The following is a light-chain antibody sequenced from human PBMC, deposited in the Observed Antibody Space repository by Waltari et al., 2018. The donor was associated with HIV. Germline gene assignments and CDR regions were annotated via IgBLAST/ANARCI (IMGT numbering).Light chain of an antibody. Sequence: QLVLTQSPSASASLGASVKLTCTLSSGHSSYVIAWHQQQPKKGPRYWMKLNSDGSHFKGDGIPDRFSGSSSVAERDLTISSLPSEDEADYYCQTWGTGIVVFGGGTKLTVL. CDR1: SGHSSYV. J-gene: IGLJ2*01. CDR3: QTWGTGIVV. V-gene: IGLV4-69*01. CDR2: LNSDGSH.